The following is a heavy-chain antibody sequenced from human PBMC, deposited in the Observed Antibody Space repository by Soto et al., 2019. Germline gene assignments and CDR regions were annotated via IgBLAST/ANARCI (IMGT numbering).Heavy chain of an antibody. CDR2: INAGNGNT. CDR3: ARDERTDFWSGYEY. D-gene: IGHD3-3*01. CDR1: GYTFTSYA. J-gene: IGHJ4*02. V-gene: IGHV1-3*01. Sequence: QVQLVQSGAEVKKPGASVKVSCKASGYTFTSYAMHWVRQAPGQRLEGMGWINAGNGNTKYSQKFQGRVTITRDTSASTAYMELSSLGSEDTAVYYCARDERTDFWSGYEYWGQGTLVTVSS.